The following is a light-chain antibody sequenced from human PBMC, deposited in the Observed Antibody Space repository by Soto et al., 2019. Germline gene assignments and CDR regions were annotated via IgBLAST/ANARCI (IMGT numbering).Light chain of an antibody. CDR3: CSYAGTYTFYV. CDR1: SSDVGGYDY. J-gene: IGLJ1*01. CDR2: DVT. V-gene: IGLV2-11*01. Sequence: QSALTHPRSVSGSPGQSVTISCTGTSSDVGGYDYVSWYQQHPGKAPKLMIYDVTKRPSGVPDRFSGSRSGNTASLTISGLQAEDDADYYCCSYAGTYTFYVFGTGTKLTVL.